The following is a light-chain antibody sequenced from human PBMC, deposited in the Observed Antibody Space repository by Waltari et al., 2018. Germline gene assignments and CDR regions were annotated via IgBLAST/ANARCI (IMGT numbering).Light chain of an antibody. V-gene: IGLV1-40*01. CDR1: SSNIGAGYD. Sequence: QSVLTQPPSVSGAPGQRLTISCTGISSNIGAGYDVHWYQQLPGTAPKLLIYGNSNRPSGVPDRFSGSKSGTSASLAITGLQAEDEADYYCQSYDSSLSGVVFGGGTKLTVL. CDR3: QSYDSSLSGVV. CDR2: GNS. J-gene: IGLJ2*01.